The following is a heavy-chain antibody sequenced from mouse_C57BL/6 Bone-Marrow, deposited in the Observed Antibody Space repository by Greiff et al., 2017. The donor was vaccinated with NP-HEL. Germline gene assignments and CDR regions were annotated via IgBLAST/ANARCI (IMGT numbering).Heavy chain of an antibody. J-gene: IGHJ4*01. CDR2: IDPSDSYT. CDR1: GYTFTSYW. CDR3: AREGLPYAMDY. Sequence: QVQLQQSGAELVMPGASVKLSCKASGYTFTSYWMHWVKQRPGQGLEWIGEIDPSDSYTNYNQKFKGKSTLTVDKSSSTAYMQLSSLTSEDSAVYYCAREGLPYAMDYWGQGTSVTVSS. V-gene: IGHV1-69*01. D-gene: IGHD3-1*01.